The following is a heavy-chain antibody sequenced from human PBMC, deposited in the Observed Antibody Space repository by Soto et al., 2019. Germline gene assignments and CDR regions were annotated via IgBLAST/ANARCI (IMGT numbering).Heavy chain of an antibody. CDR1: GYTFTSYD. Sequence: ASVKVSCKASGYTFTSYDINWVRQATGQGLEWMGWMNPNSGNTGYAQKFQGRVTMTRNTSISTAYMELSSLRSEDTAVYYCARGPPYYYGSGSLRDWFDPWGQGTLVTVS. V-gene: IGHV1-8*01. J-gene: IGHJ5*02. D-gene: IGHD3-10*01. CDR3: ARGPPYYYGSGSLRDWFDP. CDR2: MNPNSGNT.